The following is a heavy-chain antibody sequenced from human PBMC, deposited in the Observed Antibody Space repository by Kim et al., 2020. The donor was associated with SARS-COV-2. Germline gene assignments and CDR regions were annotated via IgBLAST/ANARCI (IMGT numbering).Heavy chain of an antibody. CDR1: GFTFSSYW. V-gene: IGHV3-7*03. D-gene: IGHD5-18*01. CDR2: IKQDGSEK. CDR3: ARDSAQYSYGYRQNDY. Sequence: GGSLRLSCAASGFTFSSYWMSWVRQAPGKGLEWVANIKQDGSEKYYVDSVKGRFTISRDNAKNSLYLQMNSLRAEDTAVYYCARDSAQYSYGYRQNDYWGQGTLVTVSS. J-gene: IGHJ4*02.